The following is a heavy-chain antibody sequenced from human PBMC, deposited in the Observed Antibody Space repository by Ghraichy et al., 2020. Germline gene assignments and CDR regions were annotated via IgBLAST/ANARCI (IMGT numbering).Heavy chain of an antibody. J-gene: IGHJ3*02. V-gene: IGHV3-23*01. CDR3: AKDLYGGNQTPDVFDI. Sequence: GGSLRLSCAASGFTFSTYAMIWVRQAPGKGLEWVSAISGRGGNTYYADSVKGRFTISRDKSKNTLYLQMNSLRAEDTAVYYCAKDLYGGNQTPDVFDIWGHGTMVTVSA. CDR2: ISGRGGNT. D-gene: IGHD4-23*01. CDR1: GFTFSTYA.